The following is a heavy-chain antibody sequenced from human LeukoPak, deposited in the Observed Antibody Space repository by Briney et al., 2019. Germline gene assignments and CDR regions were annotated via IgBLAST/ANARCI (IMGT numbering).Heavy chain of an antibody. CDR3: ARSPIYDILTLDY. CDR1: GFTFSSYA. CDR2: ISYDGSNK. V-gene: IGHV3-30*04. Sequence: GGSLRLFCAASGFTFSSYAMHWVRQAPGKGLEWVAVISYDGSNKYYADSVKGRFTISRDNSKNTLYLQMNSLRAEDTAVYYCARSPIYDILTLDYWGQGTLVTVSS. D-gene: IGHD3-9*01. J-gene: IGHJ4*02.